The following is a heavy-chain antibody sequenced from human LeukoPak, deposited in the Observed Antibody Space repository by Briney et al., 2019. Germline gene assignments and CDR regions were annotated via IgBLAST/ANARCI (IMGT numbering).Heavy chain of an antibody. CDR3: ARGGGYNYEGLDY. V-gene: IGHV3-33*01. D-gene: IGHD5-24*01. CDR2: IWYDGSKK. Sequence: PGGSLRLSCAASGFTFSSYGMHWVRQAPGKGLEWVAVIWYDGSKKYYADSVRGRFTISRDNSKNTLYLQMNSLRAEDTAVYYCARGGGYNYEGLDYWGQGTLVTVSS. CDR1: GFTFSSYG. J-gene: IGHJ4*02.